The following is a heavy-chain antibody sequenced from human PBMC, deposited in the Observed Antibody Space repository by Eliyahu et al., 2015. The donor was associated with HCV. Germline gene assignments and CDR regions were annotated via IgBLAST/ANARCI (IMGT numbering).Heavy chain of an antibody. D-gene: IGHD4/OR15-4a*01. V-gene: IGHV3-48*01. CDR2: ISESSSHV. CDR1: GFIFSXYS. CDR3: ARDANRLARTSSIDY. Sequence: EVQLVESGGGLVQXGGSLRLSCEASGFIFSXYSXNWVRQXPGEGLEWISYISESSSHVYYADSVRGRFTISRDNARNSLFLQMTSLRADDTALYYCARDANRLARTSSIDYWGQGTLVTVSS. J-gene: IGHJ4*02.